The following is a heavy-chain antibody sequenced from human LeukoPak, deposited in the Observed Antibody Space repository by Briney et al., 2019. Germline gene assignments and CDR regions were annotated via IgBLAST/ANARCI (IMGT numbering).Heavy chain of an antibody. V-gene: IGHV5-51*01. D-gene: IGHD3-10*01. Sequence: PGESLKISCRVSGYRFTTYWIAWVRQMPGRGLEWMGIIYPVDSRATYNPSFQGQATLSVDKSIDTAYLQWSSLKAADTATYYCARAGVAVEGRLYYDYWGQGTLVTVSS. CDR1: GYRFTTYW. J-gene: IGHJ4*02. CDR3: ARAGVAVEGRLYYDY. CDR2: IYPVDSRA.